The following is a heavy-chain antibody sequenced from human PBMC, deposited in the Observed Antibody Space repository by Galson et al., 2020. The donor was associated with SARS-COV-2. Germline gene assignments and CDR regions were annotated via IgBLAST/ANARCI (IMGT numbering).Heavy chain of an antibody. J-gene: IGHJ4*02. CDR2: ISSDGSNR. V-gene: IGHV3-30*03. CDR3: ARGGQWESPYDFDF. Sequence: GGSLRLSCAASGSTFSTYVMHWVRQAPGKGPEWVAVISSDGSNRYYADSLKGRFTISRDNSKSTLYLQMNSLRAEDTALYCCARGGQWESPYDFDFWGQGTLVTVSS. D-gene: IGHD1-26*01. CDR1: GSTFSTYV.